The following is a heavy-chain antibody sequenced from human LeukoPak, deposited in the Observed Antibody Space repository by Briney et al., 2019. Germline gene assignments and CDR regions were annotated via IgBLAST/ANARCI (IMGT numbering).Heavy chain of an antibody. CDR1: GFTFDDYA. Sequence: GGSLRLSCAASGFTFDDYAMHWVRQAPGKGLEWVSLISGDGGSTYYADSVKGRFTISRDNSKNSLYLQMNSLRTEDTALYYCAKVLGRPMYSSGCDYWGQGTLVTASS. D-gene: IGHD6-19*01. CDR2: ISGDGGST. CDR3: AKVLGRPMYSSGCDY. J-gene: IGHJ4*02. V-gene: IGHV3-43*02.